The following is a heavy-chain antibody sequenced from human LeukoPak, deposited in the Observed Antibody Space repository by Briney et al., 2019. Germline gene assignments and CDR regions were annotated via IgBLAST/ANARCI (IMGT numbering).Heavy chain of an antibody. V-gene: IGHV4-59*08. D-gene: IGHD3-22*01. CDR2: IYYSGST. CDR3: ARRYDSSGYYNQGVFDY. Sequence: SETLSLTCTVSGGSISSYYWSWIRQPPGKGLEWIGYIYYSGSTNYNPSLKSRVTISVDTSKNQFSLKLSSVTAADTAVYYCARRYDSSGYYNQGVFDYWGQGNLVTVSS. J-gene: IGHJ4*02. CDR1: GGSISSYY.